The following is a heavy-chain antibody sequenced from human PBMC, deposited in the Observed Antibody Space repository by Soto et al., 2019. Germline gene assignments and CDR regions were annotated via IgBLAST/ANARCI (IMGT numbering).Heavy chain of an antibody. D-gene: IGHD2-15*01. CDR1: GFTFSSYW. CDR3: ARDSGGGGGHDH. CDR2: IKEDGSEK. J-gene: IGHJ4*02. V-gene: IGHV3-7*01. Sequence: EVQLVESGGGLVQPGGSLRLSCAASGFTFSSYWMSWVRQAPGKGLEWVANIKEDGSEKYYVGSVKGRFTISRDNAQSSLYLQMNSLRAEDTAVYYCARDSGGGGGHDHWGPGTLVTVSS.